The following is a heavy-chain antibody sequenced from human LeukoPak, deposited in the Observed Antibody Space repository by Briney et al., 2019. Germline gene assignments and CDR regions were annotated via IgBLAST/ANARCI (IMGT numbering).Heavy chain of an antibody. CDR1: GGSISSYY. Sequence: SETQSLTCTVSGGSISSYYWSWIRQPAGKGLEWIGYIYYSGSTNYNPSLKSRVTISVDTSKNQFSLKLSSVTAADTAVYYCARGTFWSGYFDYFDYWGQGTLVTVSS. CDR3: ARGTFWSGYFDYFDY. CDR2: IYYSGST. D-gene: IGHD3-3*01. V-gene: IGHV4-59*01. J-gene: IGHJ4*02.